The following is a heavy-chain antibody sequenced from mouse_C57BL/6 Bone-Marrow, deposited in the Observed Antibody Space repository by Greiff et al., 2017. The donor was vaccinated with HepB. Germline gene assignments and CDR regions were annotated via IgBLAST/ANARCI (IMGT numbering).Heavy chain of an antibody. J-gene: IGHJ3*01. CDR2: IDPANGNT. CDR1: GFNIKNTY. CDR3: ARFITTVVAPFAY. V-gene: IGHV14-3*01. D-gene: IGHD1-1*01. Sequence: VHVKQSVAELVRPGASVKLSCTASGFNIKNTYMHWVKQRPEQGLEWIGRIDPANGNTKYAPKFQGKATITADTSSNTAYLQLSSLTSEDTAIYYCARFITTVVAPFAYWGQGTLVTVSA.